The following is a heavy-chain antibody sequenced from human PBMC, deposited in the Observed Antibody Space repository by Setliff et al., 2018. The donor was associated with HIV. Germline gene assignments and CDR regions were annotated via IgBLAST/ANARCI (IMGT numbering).Heavy chain of an antibody. V-gene: IGHV4-34*01. J-gene: IGHJ4*02. CDR3: TKNLYRSPWSPLDY. CDR1: GGSFSDYY. Sequence: SETLSLTCAVYGGSFSDYYWSWIRQPPGKGLEWIGEINHSGSTNYNPSLKRRFTISRDNSKNTLYLQMNSLRAEDTAVYYCTKNLYRSPWSPLDYWGQGTLVTVSS. D-gene: IGHD6-19*01. CDR2: INHSGST.